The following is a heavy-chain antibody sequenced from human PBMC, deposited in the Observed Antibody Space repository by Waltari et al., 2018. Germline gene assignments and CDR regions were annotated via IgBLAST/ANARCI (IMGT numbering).Heavy chain of an antibody. J-gene: IGHJ4*02. CDR2: INHRGST. D-gene: IGHD3-10*01. CDR1: GGSFSGYS. CDR3: ARLRAMVRGNYYFDY. V-gene: IGHV4-34*01. Sequence: QVQLQQWGAGLLKPSETLSLTCAVYGGSFSGYSWSWIRQPPGKGLAWIGEINHRGSTNCNPSHKSLVPISVDTSKNQFSLKLSSVTAADTAVYYCARLRAMVRGNYYFDYWGQGTLVTVSS.